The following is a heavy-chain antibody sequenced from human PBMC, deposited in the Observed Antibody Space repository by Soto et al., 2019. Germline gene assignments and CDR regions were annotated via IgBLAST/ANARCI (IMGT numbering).Heavy chain of an antibody. J-gene: IGHJ5*02. Sequence: GGSLRLSCAASGFTFSSYEMNWVRQAPGKGLEWVSYISSSGSTIYYADSVKGRFTISRDNAKNSLYLQMNSLRAEDTAVYYCARDLVVTIPFNCFDPWRQGTLVTVSS. V-gene: IGHV3-48*03. D-gene: IGHD3-3*01. CDR1: GFTFSSYE. CDR3: ARDLVVTIPFNCFDP. CDR2: ISSSGSTI.